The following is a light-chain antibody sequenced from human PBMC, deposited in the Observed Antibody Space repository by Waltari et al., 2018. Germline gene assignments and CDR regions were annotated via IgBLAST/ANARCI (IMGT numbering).Light chain of an antibody. CDR3: QQYYSYLT. V-gene: IGKV1-8*01. CDR2: AAS. Sequence: AIRITQSPSSLSASTGDSVTITCPASQGISSYLAWYQQKPGKAPNLLIYAASTLQSGVPSRFSGSGSGTDFTLTISCLQSEDFATYYCQQYYSYLTFGQGTKLEIK. J-gene: IGKJ2*01. CDR1: QGISSY.